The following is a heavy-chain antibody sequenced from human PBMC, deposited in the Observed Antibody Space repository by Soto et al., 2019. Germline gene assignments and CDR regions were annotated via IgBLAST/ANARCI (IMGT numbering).Heavy chain of an antibody. CDR1: GFTFSSYW. V-gene: IGHV3-7*05. CDR3: ARGGGLSGYEPYYYYYGMDV. D-gene: IGHD5-12*01. CDR2: IKQDGSEK. Sequence: GGSLRLSCAASGFTFSSYWMSWVRQAPGKGLEWVANIKQDGSEKYYVDSVKGRFTISRDNAKNSLYLQMNSLRAEDTAVYYCARGGGLSGYEPYYYYYGMDVWGQGTTVTVSS. J-gene: IGHJ6*02.